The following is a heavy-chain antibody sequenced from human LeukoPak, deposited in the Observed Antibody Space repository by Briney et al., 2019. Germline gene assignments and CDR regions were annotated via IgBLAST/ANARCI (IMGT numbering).Heavy chain of an antibody. CDR3: AKGSKGNILTGYYLGWFDP. CDR2: IWYNGSNK. Sequence: PGRSLRLSCAASGFTFSSYGMHWVRQAPGKGLEWVVVIWYNGSNKYYADSVKGRFTISRDNTKNTLYLQMNSLRAEDTAVYYCAKGSKGNILTGYYLGWFDPWGQGTLVTVSS. CDR1: GFTFSSYG. V-gene: IGHV3-33*06. J-gene: IGHJ5*02. D-gene: IGHD3-9*01.